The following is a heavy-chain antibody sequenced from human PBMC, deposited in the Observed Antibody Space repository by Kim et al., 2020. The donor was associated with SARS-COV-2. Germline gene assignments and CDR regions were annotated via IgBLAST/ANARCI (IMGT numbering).Heavy chain of an antibody. CDR3: AKSLVVTAPLDY. CDR1: GFTFNSYA. V-gene: IGHV3-23*01. CDR2: ISTSGGTT. J-gene: IGHJ4*02. Sequence: GGSLRLSCAASGFTFNSYAMSWVRQAPGKGLEWVSGISTSGGTTYHADSVKGRFTVSRDNSKKTLYLQMNSLRAEDTAVYFFAKSLVVTAPLDYWGQGTLVTVSS. D-gene: IGHD2-21*02.